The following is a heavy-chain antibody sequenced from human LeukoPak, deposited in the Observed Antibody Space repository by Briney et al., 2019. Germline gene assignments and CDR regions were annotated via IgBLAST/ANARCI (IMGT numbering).Heavy chain of an antibody. D-gene: IGHD2-2*01. Sequence: SETLSLTCTVSVGSISSSSYYWGWIRQPPVKGLEWIGRIYYSGSTYYNPSLKSRVTISVDTTKNQFSLKLSSVTAADTAVYYCARTRFATSWPMDVWGQGTTVTVSS. CDR1: VGSISSSSYY. V-gene: IGHV4-39*01. J-gene: IGHJ6*02. CDR2: IYYSGST. CDR3: ARTRFATSWPMDV.